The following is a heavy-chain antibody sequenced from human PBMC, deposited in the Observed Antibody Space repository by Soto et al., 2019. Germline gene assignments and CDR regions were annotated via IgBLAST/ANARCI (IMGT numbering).Heavy chain of an antibody. V-gene: IGHV3-23*01. Sequence: GGSLRLSCAASGFTFSSYAMSWVRQAPGKGLEWVSAISGSGGSTYYADSVKGRFTISRDNSKNTLYLQMNSLRAEDTAVYYCAKASDIVVVVAAESTFDYWGQGTLVTVSS. J-gene: IGHJ4*02. CDR2: ISGSGGST. CDR3: AKASDIVVVVAAESTFDY. D-gene: IGHD2-15*01. CDR1: GFTFSSYA.